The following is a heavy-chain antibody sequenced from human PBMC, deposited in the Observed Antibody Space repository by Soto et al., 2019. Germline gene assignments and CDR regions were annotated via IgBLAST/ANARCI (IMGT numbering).Heavy chain of an antibody. CDR3: AREKYSSDWYVAS. CDR1: GGSLVTYY. D-gene: IGHD6-19*01. CDR2: IYASGST. J-gene: IGHJ5*02. V-gene: IGHV4-59*01. Sequence: SETLSLTCTVAGGSLVTYYWSWIRQPPGKGLEWIGYIYASGSTNYNPSLKSRVTISVDTSKNQFSLKLNSVTAADTAVYYCAREKYSSDWYVASWGQGTLVTVSS.